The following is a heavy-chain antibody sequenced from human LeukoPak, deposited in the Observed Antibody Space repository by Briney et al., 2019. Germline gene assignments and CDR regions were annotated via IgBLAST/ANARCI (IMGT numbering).Heavy chain of an antibody. CDR3: TIAQGYHDSSGYYLEYYFDF. D-gene: IGHD3-22*01. Sequence: ASVKVSCKVSGYTLTKLSMHWVRQAPGKGLEWMGGFDPEDGETIYAQKFQGRVTMTKDTSTDTAHMDLSSLRSEDTAVYYCTIAQGYHDSSGYYLEYYFDFWGQGTLVTVSS. CDR2: FDPEDGET. J-gene: IGHJ4*02. V-gene: IGHV1-24*01. CDR1: GYTLTKLS.